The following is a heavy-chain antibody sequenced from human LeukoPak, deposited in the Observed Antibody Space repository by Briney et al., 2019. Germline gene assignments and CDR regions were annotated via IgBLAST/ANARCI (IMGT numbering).Heavy chain of an antibody. J-gene: IGHJ4*02. CDR3: ARDGRGRGGNSDY. V-gene: IGHV1-69*13. D-gene: IGHD4-23*01. Sequence: SVKVSCKASGGTFSSYAISWVRQAPGQGLEWMGGIIPIFGTANYAQKFQGRVTITADESTSTAYMELSSLRSEDTAVYYCARDGRGRGGNSDYWGQGTLVTVSS. CDR2: IIPIFGTA. CDR1: GGTFSSYA.